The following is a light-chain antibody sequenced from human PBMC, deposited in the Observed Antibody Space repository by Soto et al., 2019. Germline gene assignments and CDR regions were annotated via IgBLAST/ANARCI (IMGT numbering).Light chain of an antibody. CDR3: QQYGTSPIT. CDR1: QSVTSNF. V-gene: IGKV3-20*01. Sequence: EIVLTHSPGTLSLSPGERATLSCRASQSVTSNFLAWYQQKPVQAPRLLIYAASSRATGIPDRFSGSGSVTDFTLTISRLEHEDFAVYYCQQYGTSPITFGQGTRLEIK. CDR2: AAS. J-gene: IGKJ5*01.